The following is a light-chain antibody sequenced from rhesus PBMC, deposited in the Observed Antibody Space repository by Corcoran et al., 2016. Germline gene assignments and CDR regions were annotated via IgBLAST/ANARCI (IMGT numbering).Light chain of an antibody. CDR3: YQHSNWYT. CDR2: GAS. CDR1: QSVSTY. V-gene: IGKV3-10*01. Sequence: QVILTQSPATLSLSPGERATLSCRASQSVSTYLASYQQKPGQAPRLLILGASSRATGIPDRVSGSGSGTDFTLPRSSLEPEDVGVYHCYQHSNWYTFGPGPKLDLK. J-gene: IGKJ3*01.